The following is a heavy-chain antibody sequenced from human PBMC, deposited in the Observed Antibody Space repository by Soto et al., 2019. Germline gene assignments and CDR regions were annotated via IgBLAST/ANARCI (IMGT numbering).Heavy chain of an antibody. Sequence: PSETLSLTCTVSGGSIGSTSYFWGWIRQPPGKGLEWIANIYYSGITYYNPSLKSRVTISVDTSKNQFYLKLSSVTAADTAVYYCARGGAVAGRYNWFDPWGQGTLVTVSS. CDR2: IYYSGIT. CDR1: GGSIGSTSYF. V-gene: IGHV4-39*01. CDR3: ARGGAVAGRYNWFDP. D-gene: IGHD6-19*01. J-gene: IGHJ5*02.